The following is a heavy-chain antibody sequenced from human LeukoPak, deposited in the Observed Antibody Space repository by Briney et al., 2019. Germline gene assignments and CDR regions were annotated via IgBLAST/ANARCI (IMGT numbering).Heavy chain of an antibody. CDR3: ARGYYGSGSHCCHMDV. V-gene: IGHV4-34*01. Sequence: PSETLSLTCAVYVGSFSGYYWSWIRQPPGKGLEWIGEINHSGSTNYNSSLKSRVTISVDTSKNQFSLKLSSVTAADTAVYYCARGYYGSGSHCCHMDVWGKGTTITIS. D-gene: IGHD3-10*01. J-gene: IGHJ6*03. CDR2: INHSGST. CDR1: VGSFSGYY.